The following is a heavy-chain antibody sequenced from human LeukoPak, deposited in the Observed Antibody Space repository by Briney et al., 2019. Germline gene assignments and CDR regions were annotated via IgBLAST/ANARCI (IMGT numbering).Heavy chain of an antibody. Sequence: SVKVSCKASGGTFSSYAISWVRQAPGQGLEWMGRIIPILGIANYAQKFQGRVTITADKSTSTAYMELSSLRSEDTAVYYCARGLVEMATTMDVWGQGTTGTVSS. D-gene: IGHD5-24*01. J-gene: IGHJ6*02. CDR2: IIPILGIA. V-gene: IGHV1-69*04. CDR1: GGTFSSYA. CDR3: ARGLVEMATTMDV.